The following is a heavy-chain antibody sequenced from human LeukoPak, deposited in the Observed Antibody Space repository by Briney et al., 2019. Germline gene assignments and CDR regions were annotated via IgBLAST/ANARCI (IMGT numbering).Heavy chain of an antibody. V-gene: IGHV4-38-2*01. CDR2: IYHSGST. D-gene: IGHD1-26*01. CDR1: GYSISSGYY. CDR3: ARHRSGSYFY. J-gene: IGHJ4*02. Sequence: SETLSLTCAVSGYSISSGYYWGWIRQPPGKGLEWIGSIYHSGSTYYNPSLKSRVTISVDTSKNQFSLKLSSVTAADTAVYYCARHRSGSYFYWGQGTLVTVSS.